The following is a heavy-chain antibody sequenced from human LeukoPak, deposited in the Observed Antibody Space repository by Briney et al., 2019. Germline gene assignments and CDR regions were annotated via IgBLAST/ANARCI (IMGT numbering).Heavy chain of an antibody. CDR2: ISYDGSNK. V-gene: IGHV3-30*18. J-gene: IGHJ6*03. D-gene: IGHD2-2*01. CDR3: AKDGPESVGGYYYYYYMDV. Sequence: PGGSLRLSCAASGFTFSSYGMHWVRQAPGKGLEWVAVISYDGSNKYYADSVKGRFTISRDNSKNTLYLQMNSLRAEDTAVYYCAKDGPESVGGYYYYYYMDVWGKGTTVTVSS. CDR1: GFTFSSYG.